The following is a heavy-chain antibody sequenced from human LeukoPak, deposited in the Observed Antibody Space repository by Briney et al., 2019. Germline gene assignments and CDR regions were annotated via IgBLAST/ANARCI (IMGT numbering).Heavy chain of an antibody. J-gene: IGHJ3*02. V-gene: IGHV3-30-3*01. D-gene: IGHD3-10*01. CDR2: ISYDGSNK. CDR3: ARDRMYYYGSGNAFDI. CDR1: GFTFSSYW. Sequence: GGSLRLSCAASGFTFSSYWMSWVRQAPGKGLEWVAVISYDGSNKYYADSVKGRFTISRDNSKNTLYLQMNSLRAEDTAVYYCARDRMYYYGSGNAFDIWGQGTMVTVSS.